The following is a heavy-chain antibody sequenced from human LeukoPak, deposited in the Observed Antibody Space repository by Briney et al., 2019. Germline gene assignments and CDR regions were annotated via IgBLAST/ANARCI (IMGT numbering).Heavy chain of an antibody. D-gene: IGHD3-22*01. CDR2: IYYSGST. V-gene: IGHV4-39*07. CDR1: GGSISSSSYY. CDR3: ARIKEDSSGYSYFDY. Sequence: SETLSLTCTVSGGSISSSSYYWGWIRQPPGKGLGWIGSIYYSGSTYYNPSLKSRVTISVDTSKNQFSLKLSSVTAADTAVYYCARIKEDSSGYSYFDYWGQGTLVTVSS. J-gene: IGHJ4*02.